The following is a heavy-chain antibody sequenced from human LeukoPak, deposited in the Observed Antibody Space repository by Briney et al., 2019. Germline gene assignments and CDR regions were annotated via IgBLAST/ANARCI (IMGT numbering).Heavy chain of an antibody. V-gene: IGHV1-69*05. CDR1: GGTFSSYA. Sequence: ASVKVSCXASGGTFSSYAFSWMRQAPGQGLEWMGRIIPIYDPVDYAQRFQGRVTITTDESTNTVYMELSSLRYEDTAVYYCAREPLGCGGDCHFDYWGPGTLVTVSS. D-gene: IGHD2-21*02. J-gene: IGHJ4*02. CDR3: AREPLGCGGDCHFDY. CDR2: IIPIYDPV.